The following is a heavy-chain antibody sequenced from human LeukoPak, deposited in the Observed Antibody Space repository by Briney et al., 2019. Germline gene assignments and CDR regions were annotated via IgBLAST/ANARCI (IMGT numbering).Heavy chain of an antibody. D-gene: IGHD1-1*01. Sequence: GASVKVSCKASGKTFTSYDINWVRQATGQGLEWMGWMNPNSGNTGYAQKFQGRVTITRNTSISTAYMELSGLRSEDTAVYYCARGQVQDAFDIWGQGTMVTVSS. CDR2: MNPNSGNT. V-gene: IGHV1-8*03. CDR1: GKTFTSYD. J-gene: IGHJ3*02. CDR3: ARGQVQDAFDI.